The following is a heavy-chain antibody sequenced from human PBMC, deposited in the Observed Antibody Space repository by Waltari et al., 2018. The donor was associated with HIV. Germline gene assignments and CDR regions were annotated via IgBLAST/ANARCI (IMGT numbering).Heavy chain of an antibody. Sequence: QVQLVESGGALVKPAGSLRLSCATSGFTFSDYYLGWIRQAPGKGLEWISYISSSGSNVFFADFVKGRFTHSRANAKSLLELQMNSLGVDGTGVEFCARGNYDSRWFRTEAFDRWGQGTLVAVSS. CDR1: GFTFSDYY. J-gene: IGHJ5*02. D-gene: IGHD3-22*01. V-gene: IGHV3-11*01. CDR3: ARGNYDSRWFRTEAFDR. CDR2: ISSSGSNV.